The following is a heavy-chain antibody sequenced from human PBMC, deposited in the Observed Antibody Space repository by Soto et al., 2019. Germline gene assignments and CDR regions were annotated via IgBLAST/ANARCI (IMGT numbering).Heavy chain of an antibody. D-gene: IGHD3-10*01. Sequence: ASAMISSCASCYTSTSYGISWLRQPGGRGLEWMGWINAYNGNTNYAQRLQGRVTMTTDTSTSTAYMELRSLRSDDTAVYYCAREWFAVDYWGQGILVTVSS. CDR3: AREWFAVDY. V-gene: IGHV1-18*01. J-gene: IGHJ4*02. CDR2: INAYNGNT. CDR1: CYTSTSYG.